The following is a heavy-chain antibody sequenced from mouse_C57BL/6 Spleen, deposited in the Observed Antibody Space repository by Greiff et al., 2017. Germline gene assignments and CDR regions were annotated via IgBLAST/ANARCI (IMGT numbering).Heavy chain of an antibody. D-gene: IGHD1-1*01. V-gene: IGHV1-39*01. CDR3: ARSPSITTVVDWYFDV. J-gene: IGHJ1*03. CDR2: INPNYGTT. Sequence: EVHLVESGPELVKPGASVKISCKASGYSFTDYNMNWVKQSNGKSLEWIGVINPNYGTTSYNQKFKGKATLTVDQSSSTAYMQLNSLTSEDSAVYYCARSPSITTVVDWYFDVWGTGTTVTVSS. CDR1: GYSFTDYN.